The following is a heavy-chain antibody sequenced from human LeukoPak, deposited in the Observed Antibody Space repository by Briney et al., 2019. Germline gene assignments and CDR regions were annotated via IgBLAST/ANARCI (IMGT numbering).Heavy chain of an antibody. J-gene: IGHJ4*02. CDR3: ARVGPETAFDY. D-gene: IGHD1-14*01. CDR1: GFTLRSFS. CDR2: INYKGGST. Sequence: GGSLRLSCAASGFTLRSFSMHWVRQSPGRGLEYVSAINYKGGSTYYADSVKGRFTISRGNSKNTLYLQMASLRGEDMAVYYCARVGPETAFDYWGQGTLVTVSS. V-gene: IGHV3-64*02.